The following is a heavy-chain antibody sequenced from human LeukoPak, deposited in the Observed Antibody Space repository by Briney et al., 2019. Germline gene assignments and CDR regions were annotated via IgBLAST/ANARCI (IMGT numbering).Heavy chain of an antibody. V-gene: IGHV3-11*01. D-gene: IGHD1-26*01. CDR3: ARATRGGVGASSY. CDR2: INSSGSIT. J-gene: IGHJ4*02. CDR1: GFIFSDYY. Sequence: PGGSLRLSCRASGFIFSDYYPSWIRQTPGKGLEWLSYINSSGSITDYADSMKGRFTISRDNAKNSVYLQMTSLRTEDTAVYYCARATRGGVGASSYWGQGTLVTVST.